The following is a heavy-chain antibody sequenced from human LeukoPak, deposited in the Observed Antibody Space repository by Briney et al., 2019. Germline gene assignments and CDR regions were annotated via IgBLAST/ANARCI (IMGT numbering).Heavy chain of an antibody. D-gene: IGHD3-22*01. CDR3: ARDGVYCDSSGYYRFFDY. J-gene: IGHJ4*02. V-gene: IGHV1-69*13. CDR2: IIPIFGTA. CDR1: GGTFSSYA. Sequence: SVKVSCKASGGTFSSYAISWVRQAPGQGLEWMGGIIPIFGTANYAQKFQGRVTITADESTSTAYMELSSLRSEDTAVYYCARDGVYCDSSGYYRFFDYWGQGTLVTVSS.